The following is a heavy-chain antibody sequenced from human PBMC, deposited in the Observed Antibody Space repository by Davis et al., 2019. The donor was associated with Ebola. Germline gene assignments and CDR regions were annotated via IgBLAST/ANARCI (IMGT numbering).Heavy chain of an antibody. CDR2: INPNSGGT. D-gene: IGHD4-23*01. CDR1: GYTFTGYY. CDR3: ARDGRGGGGVVTPFDY. Sequence: ASVKVSCKASGYTFTGYYMHWVRQAPGQGLEWMGWINPNSGGTNYAQKFQGRVTMTRDTSISTAYMELSRLGSDDTAVYYSARDGRGGGGVVTPFDYWGQGTLVTVSS. J-gene: IGHJ4*02. V-gene: IGHV1-2*02.